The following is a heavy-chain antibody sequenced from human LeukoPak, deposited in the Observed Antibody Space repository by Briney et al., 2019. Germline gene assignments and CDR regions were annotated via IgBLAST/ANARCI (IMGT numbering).Heavy chain of an antibody. Sequence: ASVKVSCKASGYTFTSYDINWVRQATGQGLEWMGWMNPNSGNTGYAQKFQGRVTMTRNTSISTAYMGLSSLRSEDTAVYYCARKPLFRGYYFDYWGQGTLVTVSS. D-gene: IGHD3-16*01. J-gene: IGHJ4*02. CDR3: ARKPLFRGYYFDY. CDR2: MNPNSGNT. CDR1: GYTFTSYD. V-gene: IGHV1-8*01.